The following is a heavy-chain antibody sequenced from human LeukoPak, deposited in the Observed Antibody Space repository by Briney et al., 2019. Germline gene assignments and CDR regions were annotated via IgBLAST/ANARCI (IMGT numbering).Heavy chain of an antibody. CDR1: GFTFSTYG. D-gene: IGHD3-10*01. Sequence: GGSLRLSCGAPGFTFSTYGMSWVRQAPGKGLEWVSAISSSGGNTYYADSVKGRFTISRDNSKNTLYLQMNSLRAEDTAVYHCAKAGRAGGVITRIRGVRSDYYYMDVWGKGTTVTISS. CDR2: ISSSGGNT. V-gene: IGHV3-23*01. J-gene: IGHJ6*03. CDR3: AKAGRAGGVITRIRGVRSDYYYMDV.